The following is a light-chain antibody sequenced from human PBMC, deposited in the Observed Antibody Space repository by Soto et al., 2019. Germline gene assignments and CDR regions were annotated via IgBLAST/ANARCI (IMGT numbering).Light chain of an antibody. CDR2: MDS. CDR1: ESLLYSNGYNY. CDR3: AQGLATPFT. Sequence: DIVMTQSPLSLPVTPGEPASISCRSSESLLYSNGYNYVDWYLQKPGQSPQLLIYMDSNRPSGVSDRFSGSGSGTEFTLTLSRVEAEDVGVYFCAQGLATPFTFGGGTKVDIK. V-gene: IGKV2-28*01. J-gene: IGKJ4*01.